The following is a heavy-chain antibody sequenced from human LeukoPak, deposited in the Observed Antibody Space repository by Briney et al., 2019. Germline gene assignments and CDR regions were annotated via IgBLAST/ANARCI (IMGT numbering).Heavy chain of an antibody. J-gene: IGHJ4*02. D-gene: IGHD3-22*01. CDR2: IRYDRSNK. Sequence: PGGSLRLSCAPSGFTFSDYGMHWVRQAPGKGLEWVAFIRYDRSNKYYADSVKGRFTISRDNSENTVYLQMNSLRDEDTAVYYCAKDLSRNLYDSSAFFNYWGQGTLVIVSS. CDR1: GFTFSDYG. V-gene: IGHV3-30*02. CDR3: AKDLSRNLYDSSAFFNY.